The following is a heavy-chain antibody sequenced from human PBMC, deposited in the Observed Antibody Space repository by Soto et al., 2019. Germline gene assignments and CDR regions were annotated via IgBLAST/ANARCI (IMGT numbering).Heavy chain of an antibody. Sequence: GGSLRLSCAASGFTVSSNYMSWVRQAPGKGLEWVSVIYSGGSTYYADSVKGRFTISRDNSKNTLYLQMNSLRAEDTAVCYCARDLTGTNPYYYYYMDVWGKGTTVTVSS. CDR3: ARDLTGTNPYYYYYMDV. V-gene: IGHV3-66*01. CDR1: GFTVSSNY. CDR2: IYSGGST. D-gene: IGHD1-7*01. J-gene: IGHJ6*03.